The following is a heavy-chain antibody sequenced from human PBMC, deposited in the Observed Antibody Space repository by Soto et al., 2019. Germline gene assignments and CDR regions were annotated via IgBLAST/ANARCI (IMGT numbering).Heavy chain of an antibody. CDR2: IYYSGST. CDR1: CGSISSSSYY. Sequence: SETLSLTCTVSCGSISSSSYYWGWIRQPPGKGLEWIGSIYYSGSTYYNPSLKSRVTISVDTSKNQFSLKLSSVTAADTAVYYCARHEYSSSRFDYWGQGTLVTVSS. D-gene: IGHD6-6*01. V-gene: IGHV4-39*01. CDR3: ARHEYSSSRFDY. J-gene: IGHJ4*02.